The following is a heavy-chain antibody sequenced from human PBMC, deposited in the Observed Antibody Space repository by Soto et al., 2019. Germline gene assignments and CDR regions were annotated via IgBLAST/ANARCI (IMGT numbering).Heavy chain of an antibody. CDR3: ARIYSAYVAFDI. Sequence: PSETLSLTCTVSGGSISGYYWSWIRQPPGKGLEWIAYIYYSGSTNYNPSLKSRVTISVDTSKNQFSLKLSSVTAADTAVYYCARIYSAYVAFDIWGQGTMVTVSS. D-gene: IGHD6-25*01. J-gene: IGHJ3*02. CDR2: IYYSGST. V-gene: IGHV4-59*08. CDR1: GGSISGYY.